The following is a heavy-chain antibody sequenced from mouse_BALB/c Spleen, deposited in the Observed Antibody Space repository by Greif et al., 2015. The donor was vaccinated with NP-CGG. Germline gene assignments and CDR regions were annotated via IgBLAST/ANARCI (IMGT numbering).Heavy chain of an antibody. Sequence: VKLVESGAELARPGASVKLSCKASGYTFTSYWMQWVKQRPGQGLEWIGAIYPGDGDTRYTQKFKSKATLTADKSSSPAYMQLSSLASEDSAVYYCAREEAGYEGFAYWGQGTLVTVSA. J-gene: IGHJ3*01. CDR2: IYPGDGDT. CDR3: AREEAGYEGFAY. D-gene: IGHD2-2*01. V-gene: IGHV1-87*01. CDR1: GYTFTSYW.